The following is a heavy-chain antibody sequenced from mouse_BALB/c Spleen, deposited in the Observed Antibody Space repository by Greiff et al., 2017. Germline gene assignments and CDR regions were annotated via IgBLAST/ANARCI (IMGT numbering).Heavy chain of an antibody. Sequence: EVQLQQSGPELVKPGASVKISCKASGYSFTGYYMHWVKQSHVKSLEWIGRINPYNGATSYNQNFKDKASLTVDKSSSTAYMELHSLTSEDSAVYYCASPTGGVYYYAMDYWGQGTSVTVSS. D-gene: IGHD1-1*01. V-gene: IGHV1-31*01. CDR2: INPYNGAT. CDR1: GYSFTGYY. J-gene: IGHJ4*01. CDR3: ASPTGGVYYYAMDY.